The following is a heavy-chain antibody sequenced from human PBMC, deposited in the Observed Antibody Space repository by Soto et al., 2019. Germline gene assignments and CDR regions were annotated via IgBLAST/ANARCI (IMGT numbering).Heavy chain of an antibody. CDR2: ISYDGSNK. CDR1: GFTFSSYG. V-gene: IGHV3-30*03. CDR3: ALFPASSGSNYFDC. D-gene: IGHD3-22*01. Sequence: GGSLRLSCAASGFTFSSYGMHWVRQAPGKGLEWVAVISYDGSNKYYADSVKGRFTISRDNSKNTLYLQMNSLRAEDTAVYYCALFPASSGSNYFDCWGQGTLVTVSS. J-gene: IGHJ4*02.